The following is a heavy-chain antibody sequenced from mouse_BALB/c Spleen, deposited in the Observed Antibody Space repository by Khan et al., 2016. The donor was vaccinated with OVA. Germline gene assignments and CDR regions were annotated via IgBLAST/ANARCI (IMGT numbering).Heavy chain of an antibody. CDR1: GFTFSSYV. D-gene: IGHD2-14*01. Sequence: EVELVESGGDSVKPGGSLKLSCAASGFTFSSYVMFWVRQTPAKRLEWVASISSGGTTYYPDTVKGRFTISRDNARNILYLQMSSLRSEDTAIYYCVREAYRYDEYYIDNWGQGTTLTVTS. J-gene: IGHJ2*01. CDR2: ISSGGTT. V-gene: IGHV5-6-5*01. CDR3: VREAYRYDEYYIDN.